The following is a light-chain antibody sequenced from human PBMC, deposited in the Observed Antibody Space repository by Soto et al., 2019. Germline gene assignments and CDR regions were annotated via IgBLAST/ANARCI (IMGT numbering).Light chain of an antibody. Sequence: QSALTQPASVSGSPGQSITISCTGTSGDVGAYNYVSWYQQHPGKAPRLMIYDVSNRPSGASNRFSGSKSSNTASLTISGLQAEDEADYYCSSFTNTYSYVFGTGTKLTVL. CDR1: SGDVGAYNY. CDR3: SSFTNTYSYV. V-gene: IGLV2-14*01. J-gene: IGLJ1*01. CDR2: DVS.